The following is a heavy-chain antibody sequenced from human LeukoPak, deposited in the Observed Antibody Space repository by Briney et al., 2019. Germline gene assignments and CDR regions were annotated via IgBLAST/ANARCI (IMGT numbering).Heavy chain of an antibody. CDR3: ARGTAYYFDY. D-gene: IGHD1/OR15-1a*01. Sequence: SETLSLTCTVSGGSISSGGYYWSWIRQHPGKGLEWIGYIYYSGSTYYNPSLKSRVTISVDTSKNQFSLKLSSVTAADTAVYYCARGTAYYFDYWGQGTLVTVSS. V-gene: IGHV4-31*03. J-gene: IGHJ4*02. CDR2: IYYSGST. CDR1: GGSISSGGYY.